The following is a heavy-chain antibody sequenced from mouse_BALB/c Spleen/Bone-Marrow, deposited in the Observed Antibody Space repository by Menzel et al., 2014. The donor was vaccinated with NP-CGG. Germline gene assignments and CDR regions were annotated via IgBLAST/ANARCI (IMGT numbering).Heavy chain of an antibody. J-gene: IGHJ4*01. D-gene: IGHD1-2*01. V-gene: IGHV1-14*01. CDR2: INPYNDGI. CDR3: ASGTPATSYYALDY. Sequence: VQLKQSGPELVKPGASVKMSCKASGYTFTRYVIHWVWLKPGQGLEWIGYINPYNDGIKYNEKFKGKATLTSDKSSSTAYMELSSLTSEDSAVYYCASGTPATSYYALDYWGQGTSVTVSS. CDR1: GYTFTRYV.